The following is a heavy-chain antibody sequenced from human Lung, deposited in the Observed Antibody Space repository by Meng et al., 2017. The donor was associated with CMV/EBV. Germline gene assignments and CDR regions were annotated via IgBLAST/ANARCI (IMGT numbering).Heavy chain of an antibody. D-gene: IGHD3-22*01. CDR1: AGSISSYGSF. J-gene: IGHJ4*02. CDR3: VRYYDRSGHHYFDY. V-gene: IGHV4-39*02. Sequence: SXPLSLXCSVSAGSISSYGSFWGWIRQPPGKGLEWIGMIYYSGGTHYNPSLKSRVIVSVDTSKKNFSLKLSSVTASDTAVYYCVRYYDRSGHHYFDYWGQGXLVTVSS. CDR2: IYYSGGT.